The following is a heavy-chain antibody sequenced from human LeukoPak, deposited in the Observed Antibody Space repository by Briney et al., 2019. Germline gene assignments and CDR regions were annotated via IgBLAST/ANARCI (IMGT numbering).Heavy chain of an antibody. CDR1: GGSITSYF. CDR3: AQKAPFSPGYSQH. CDR2: IYHSGTT. Sequence: PSETLSLTCTVSGGSITSYFWSWIRQPPGKGLEWIGYIYHSGTTNYNPSLKSRVTISADTSRNQFSLRPSSVTAADTAVYYCAQKAPFSPGYSQHWGQGTLVTVSS. D-gene: IGHD2/OR15-2a*01. J-gene: IGHJ1*01. V-gene: IGHV4-59*01.